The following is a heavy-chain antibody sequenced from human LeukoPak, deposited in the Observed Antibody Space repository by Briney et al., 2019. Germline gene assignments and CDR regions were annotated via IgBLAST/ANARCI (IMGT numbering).Heavy chain of an antibody. D-gene: IGHD4-17*01. CDR1: GYSISSGYH. CDR2: FYQSGT. J-gene: IGHJ6*03. V-gene: IGHV4-38-2*02. CDR3: ARDPHPGYGDYYYYFYMDV. Sequence: SETLSLTCSISGYSISSGYHWAWIRQSPGEGLEWIGSFYQSGTYYNPSLKSRVAISADTSKNQFSLKLTSVTAADTAVYYCARDPHPGYGDYYYYFYMDVWGTGTTVTVSS.